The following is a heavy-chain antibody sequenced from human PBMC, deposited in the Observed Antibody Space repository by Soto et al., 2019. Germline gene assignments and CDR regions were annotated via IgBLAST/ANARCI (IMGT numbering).Heavy chain of an antibody. D-gene: IGHD2-2*01. CDR1: GFTFSSYW. Sequence: GGSLRLSCAASGFTFSSYWMSWVRQAPGKGLEWVANIKQDGSEKYYVDSVKGRFTISRDNAKNSLYLQMNSLRAEDTAVYYCARGEDIVVVPAAMEVYYFDYWGQGTLVTVSS. CDR3: ARGEDIVVVPAAMEVYYFDY. V-gene: IGHV3-7*01. J-gene: IGHJ4*02. CDR2: IKQDGSEK.